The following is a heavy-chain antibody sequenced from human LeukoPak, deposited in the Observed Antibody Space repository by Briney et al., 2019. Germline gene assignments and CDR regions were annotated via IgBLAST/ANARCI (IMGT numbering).Heavy chain of an antibody. CDR1: GLIVSSYS. Sequence: GGSLRLSCAASGLIVSSYSMNWVRQAPGKGLEWVSYISSSSSTIYYADSVKGRFTISRDNAKNSLYLQMNSLRAEDTAVYYCARVIFWVAHDYGDYYFDYWGQETLVTVSS. D-gene: IGHD4-17*01. CDR3: ARVIFWVAHDYGDYYFDY. V-gene: IGHV3-48*01. CDR2: ISSSSSTI. J-gene: IGHJ4*02.